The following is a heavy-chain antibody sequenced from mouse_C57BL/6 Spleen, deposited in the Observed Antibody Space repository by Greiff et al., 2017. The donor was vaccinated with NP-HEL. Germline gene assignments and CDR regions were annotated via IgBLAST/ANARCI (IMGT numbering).Heavy chain of an antibody. Sequence: VQLKQSGAELVRPGASVKLSCTASGFNIKDDYMHWVKQRPEQGLEWIGWIDPENGDTEYASKFQGKATITADTSSNTAYLQLSSLTSEDTAVYYCTLYGNYPYAMDYWGQGTSVTVSS. V-gene: IGHV14-4*01. CDR3: TLYGNYPYAMDY. CDR1: GFNIKDDY. J-gene: IGHJ4*01. CDR2: IDPENGDT. D-gene: IGHD2-1*01.